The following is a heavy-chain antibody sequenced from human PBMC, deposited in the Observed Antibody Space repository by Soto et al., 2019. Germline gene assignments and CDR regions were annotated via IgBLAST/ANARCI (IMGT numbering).Heavy chain of an antibody. CDR2: ISYDGSNK. CDR3: ARDRRIYYYYGMDV. D-gene: IGHD2-15*01. V-gene: IGHV3-30-3*01. J-gene: IGHJ6*02. CDR1: GFTFSSYA. Sequence: QPGGSLRLSCAASGFTFSSYAMHWVRQAPGKGLEWVAVISYDGSNKYYADSVKGRFTISRDNSKNTLYLQMNSLRAEDTAVYYCARDRRIYYYYGMDVWGQGTTVTVSS.